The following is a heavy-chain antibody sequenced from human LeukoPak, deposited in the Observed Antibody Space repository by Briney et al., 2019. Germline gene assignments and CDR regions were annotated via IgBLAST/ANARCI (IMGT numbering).Heavy chain of an antibody. J-gene: IGHJ3*01. D-gene: IGHD3-16*02. Sequence: PGGSLRLSCAASGFTFNSYEMNWVRQAPGKGLEWVSYISSSGSTIYYADSVKGRFTISRDNSKDTLSLQMNTLRAEDTDIYSCARDIELSTWGLGTMVTVSS. CDR2: ISSSGSTI. CDR3: ARDIELST. V-gene: IGHV3-48*03. CDR1: GFTFNSYE.